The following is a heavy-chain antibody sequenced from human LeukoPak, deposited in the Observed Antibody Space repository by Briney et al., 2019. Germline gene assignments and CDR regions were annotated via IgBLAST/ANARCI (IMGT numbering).Heavy chain of an antibody. D-gene: IGHD2-2*03. V-gene: IGHV4-34*01. Sequence: SETLSLTCAVYGGSFSGYYWSWIRQPPGKGLEWIGEINHSGSTNYNPSLKSRVTISVDTPKNQFSLKLSSVTAADTAVYYCARHVDIVVVPAAISWFDPWGQGTLVTVSS. CDR1: GGSFSGYY. CDR3: ARHVDIVVVPAAISWFDP. J-gene: IGHJ5*02. CDR2: INHSGST.